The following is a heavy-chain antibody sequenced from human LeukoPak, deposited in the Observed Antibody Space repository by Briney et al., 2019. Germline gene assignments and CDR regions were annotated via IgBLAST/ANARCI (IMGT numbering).Heavy chain of an antibody. CDR3: AKDGLLLNIYDHYYYYMDV. CDR1: GFTFSSYA. Sequence: GGSLRLSCAASGFTFSSYAMHWVRQAPGKGLEWVAVISYDGSNKYYADSVKGRFTISRDNSKNTVYLQMNSLRPEDTAVYYCAKDGLLLNIYDHYYYYMDVWGKGTTVTVSS. CDR2: ISYDGSNK. V-gene: IGHV3-30-3*01. J-gene: IGHJ6*03. D-gene: IGHD3/OR15-3a*01.